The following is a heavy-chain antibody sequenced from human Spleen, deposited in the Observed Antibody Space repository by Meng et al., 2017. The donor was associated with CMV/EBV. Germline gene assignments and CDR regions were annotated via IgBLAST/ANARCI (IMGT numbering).Heavy chain of an antibody. CDR1: GGSISSSSYY. D-gene: IGHD6-6*01. CDR2: IYYSGST. Sequence: ESLKISCTVSGGSISSSSYYWGWIRQPPGKGLEWIGSIYYSGSTYYNPSLKSRVTISVDTSKNQFSLKLSSVTAADTAVYYCARGYSSSSWGYYYYGMDVWGQGTTVTVSS. V-gene: IGHV4-39*01. CDR3: ARGYSSSSWGYYYYGMDV. J-gene: IGHJ6*02.